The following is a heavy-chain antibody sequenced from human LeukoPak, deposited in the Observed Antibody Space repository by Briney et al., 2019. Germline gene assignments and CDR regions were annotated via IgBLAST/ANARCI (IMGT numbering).Heavy chain of an antibody. D-gene: IGHD3/OR15-3a*01. CDR1: GFTFNDYY. J-gene: IGHJ3*02. CDR2: ISSRGRTI. V-gene: IGHV3-11*01. Sequence: GGSLRLSCAASGFTFNDYYMSWIRQAPGKGLEWVSYISSRGRTIYYADSVKGRFTISRDNGENSLYLRMNSLRVEDTALYYCARGSDWNAFDSWGQGTVVTASS. CDR3: ARGSDWNAFDS.